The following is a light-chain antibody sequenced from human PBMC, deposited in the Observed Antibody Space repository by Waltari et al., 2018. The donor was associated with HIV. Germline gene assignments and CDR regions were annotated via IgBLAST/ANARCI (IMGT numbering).Light chain of an antibody. V-gene: IGLV1-51*01. Sequence: SGLTPRLSVSSLPGQQATIPFSGIILLFRGQYGHLYRHPLGTAPKLLIYDNNKRPSGIPDRFSGSKSGTSATLDITGLQSGDEANYYCETWDSSLSAVLFGGGTKVTVL. CDR3: ETWDSSLSAVL. J-gene: IGLJ2*01. CDR1: ILLFRGQY. CDR2: DNN.